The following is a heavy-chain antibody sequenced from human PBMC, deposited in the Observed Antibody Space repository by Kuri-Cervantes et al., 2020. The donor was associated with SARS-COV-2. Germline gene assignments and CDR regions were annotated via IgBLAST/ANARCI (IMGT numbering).Heavy chain of an antibody. D-gene: IGHD2-15*01. CDR2: XNPNSGGT. CDR1: GYTFTGYY. CDR3: AXXXSGVDV. V-gene: IGHV1-2*02. Sequence: ASVKVSCKASGYTFTGYYTHWVRQAPGQGLEWMXXXNPNSGGTNYAQKFQGRVTMXRDTSISTAYMELSRLRSXDTAVYYCAXXXSGVDVWGKGTTVTVSS. J-gene: IGHJ6*04.